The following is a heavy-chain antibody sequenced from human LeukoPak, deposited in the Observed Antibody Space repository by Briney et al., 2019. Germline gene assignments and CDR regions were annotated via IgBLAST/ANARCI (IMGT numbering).Heavy chain of an antibody. CDR2: INHSGST. V-gene: IGHV4-34*01. J-gene: IGHJ6*03. CDR1: GGSFSDYY. Sequence: PSETLSLTCAVYGGSFSDYYWSWIRQPPGKGLEWIGEINHSGSTNYNPSLKSRVIISADTSKNQFSLKLSSVTAADTAVFYCARRATTSRFTLVRNNPVRFYYYYMDVWGKGTTVTISS. D-gene: IGHD3-10*01. CDR3: ARRATTSRFTLVRNNPVRFYYYYMDV.